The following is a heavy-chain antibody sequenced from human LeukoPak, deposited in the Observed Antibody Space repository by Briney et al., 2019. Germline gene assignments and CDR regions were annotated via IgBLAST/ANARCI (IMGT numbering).Heavy chain of an antibody. J-gene: IGHJ6*03. CDR3: ARGGGVDYYYYYMDV. Sequence: SETLSLTCTVSGGSISSYYWSWIRQPPGKGLEWIGYIYYSGSTKYNPSLKSRVTISVDTSKNQFSLKLSSVTAADTAVYYCARGGGVDYYYYYMDVWGKGTTVTVSS. D-gene: IGHD1-26*01. V-gene: IGHV4-59*01. CDR2: IYYSGST. CDR1: GGSISSYY.